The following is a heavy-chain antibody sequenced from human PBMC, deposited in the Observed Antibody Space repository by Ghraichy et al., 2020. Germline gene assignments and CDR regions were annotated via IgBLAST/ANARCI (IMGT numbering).Heavy chain of an antibody. J-gene: IGHJ6*02. V-gene: IGHV4-59*01. CDR2: MFYSGIT. Sequence: SETLSLTCTVSGVSITNYYFSWIRQPPGNGLEYIGYMFYSGITNYNPSLKSRVTISVDASKKQFFLNLSSVTAADTAVYYCARGGGSNYYYGMDVWGQGTTVTVSS. CDR1: GVSITNYY. CDR3: ARGGGSNYYYGMDV.